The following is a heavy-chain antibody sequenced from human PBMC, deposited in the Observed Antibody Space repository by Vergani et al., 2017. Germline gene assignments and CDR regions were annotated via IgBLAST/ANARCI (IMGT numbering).Heavy chain of an antibody. Sequence: QVQLVQSGAEVKKPGASVKVSCKASGYTFTGYYMHWVRQAPGQGLEWMGWINPNSGGTNYAQKFQGRVTMTRDTSISTAYMELSRLRSDDTAVYYCARSPRRLGSTLGRGNFDYWSQGTLVTVSS. CDR1: GYTFTGYY. J-gene: IGHJ4*02. D-gene: IGHD3-16*01. CDR2: INPNSGGT. V-gene: IGHV1-2*02. CDR3: ARSPRRLGSTLGRGNFDY.